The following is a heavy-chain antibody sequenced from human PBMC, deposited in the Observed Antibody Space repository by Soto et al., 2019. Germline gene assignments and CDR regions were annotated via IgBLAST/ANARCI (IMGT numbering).Heavy chain of an antibody. V-gene: IGHV3-30*18. CDR1: GFTFSSYG. CDR2: ISYDGSNK. D-gene: IGHD1-7*01. J-gene: IGHJ6*03. Sequence: PGGSLRLSCAASGFTFSSYGMHWVRQAPGKGLEWVAVISYDGSNKYYADSVKGRFTISRDNSKNTLYLQMNSLRAEDTAVYYCAKVKLELRNYYYSSYMDVWGKGTTVTVSS. CDR3: AKVKLELRNYYYSSYMDV.